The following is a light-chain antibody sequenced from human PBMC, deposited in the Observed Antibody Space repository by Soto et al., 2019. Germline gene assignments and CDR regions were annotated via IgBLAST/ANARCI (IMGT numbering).Light chain of an antibody. CDR1: SSDVGGYNY. Sequence: QSALTQPPPASGSPGQSVTISCTGTSSDVGGYNYVSWYQQHPGKAPKLMIYEVTKRPSGVPDRFSGSKSGNTASLTVSGLQAEDEADYYCSSYAGSINWVFGGGTKVTVL. CDR2: EVT. J-gene: IGLJ3*02. CDR3: SSYAGSINWV. V-gene: IGLV2-8*01.